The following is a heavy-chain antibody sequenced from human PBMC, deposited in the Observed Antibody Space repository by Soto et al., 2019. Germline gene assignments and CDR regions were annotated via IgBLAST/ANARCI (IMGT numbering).Heavy chain of an antibody. D-gene: IGHD4-17*01. V-gene: IGHV3-21*01. J-gene: IGHJ3*02. CDR2: ISSSSSYI. Sequence: EVQLVESGGGLVKPGGSLRLSCAASGFTFSSYSMNWVRQAPGKGLEWVSSISSSSSYIYYADSVKGRFTISRDNAKNSLYLQMNSLRAEDTAVYYCAREGIEYGDYIDAFDIWGQWTMVTVSS. CDR3: AREGIEYGDYIDAFDI. CDR1: GFTFSSYS.